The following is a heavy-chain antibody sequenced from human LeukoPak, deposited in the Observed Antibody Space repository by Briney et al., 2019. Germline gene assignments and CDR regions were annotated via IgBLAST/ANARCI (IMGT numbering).Heavy chain of an antibody. J-gene: IGHJ3*02. CDR3: ARPQPGYCSGGSCYSYDGYAFDI. D-gene: IGHD2-15*01. Sequence: SETLSLTCAVYGGSFSDYYWSWIRQPPGKGLEWIGYIYYSGSTYYNPSLKSRVTISVDTSKNQFSLKLSSVTAADTAVYYCARPQPGYCSGGSCYSYDGYAFDIWGQGTMVTVSS. CDR1: GGSFSDYY. CDR2: IYYSGST. V-gene: IGHV4-34*01.